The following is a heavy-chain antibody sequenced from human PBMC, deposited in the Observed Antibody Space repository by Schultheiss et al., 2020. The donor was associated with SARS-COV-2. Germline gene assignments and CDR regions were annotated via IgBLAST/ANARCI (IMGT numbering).Heavy chain of an antibody. CDR3: AKDTDYGSGSYCFDY. V-gene: IGHV3-23*01. J-gene: IGHJ4*02. D-gene: IGHD3-10*01. CDR1: GFTFSSYG. CDR2: ISGSGGST. Sequence: GSLRLSCAASGFTFSSYGMSWVRQAPGKGLEWVSAISGSGGSTYYADSVKGRFTISRDNSKNTLYLQMNSLRAEDTAVYYCAKDTDYGSGSYCFDYWGQGTLVTVSS.